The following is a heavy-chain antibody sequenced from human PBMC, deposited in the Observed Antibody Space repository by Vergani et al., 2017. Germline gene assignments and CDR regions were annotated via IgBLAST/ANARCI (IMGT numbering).Heavy chain of an antibody. J-gene: IGHJ5*02. CDR1: GYTFTSYY. V-gene: IGHV1-46*01. Sequence: QVQLVQSGAEVKKPGASVKVSCQASGYTFTSYYIHWVRQAPGQGLEWMGIINPSGGSTNYAQKFQGRVTMTRDTSTSTVFMELSSLRSEDTAVYYCARGCGSTSCYKRGEDWFDPWGKGTLVTVSS. D-gene: IGHD2-2*02. CDR3: ARGCGSTSCYKRGEDWFDP. CDR2: INPSGGST.